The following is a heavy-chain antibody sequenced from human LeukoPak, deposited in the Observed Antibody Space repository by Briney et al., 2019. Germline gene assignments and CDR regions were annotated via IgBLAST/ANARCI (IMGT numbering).Heavy chain of an antibody. V-gene: IGHV3-23*01. Sequence: ETLSLTCTVSGGSISSSSQYWGWIRQSPGKGLEWVSSLSGSGYSAYYADSVKGRFTTSRDNSKTTVHLQMNRLRAEDTAVYYCAKDFLMPPIDILTGYYIFDYWGQGTLVTVSS. CDR3: AKDFLMPPIDILTGYYIFDY. CDR2: LSGSGYSA. D-gene: IGHD3-9*01. CDR1: GGSISSSSQY. J-gene: IGHJ4*02.